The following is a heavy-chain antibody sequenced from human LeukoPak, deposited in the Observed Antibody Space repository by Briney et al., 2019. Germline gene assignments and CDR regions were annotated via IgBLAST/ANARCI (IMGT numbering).Heavy chain of an antibody. D-gene: IGHD4-23*01. CDR1: GFTFSSYS. Sequence: GGSLRLSCAACGFTFSSYSMNGVRPAPGKGREWVSSISSSSSYIYYADSVKGRFTTSRDNAKNSLYLQMNSLRAEDTAVYYCARAPSAGNAFDIWGQGTKVTVSS. V-gene: IGHV3-21*01. CDR2: ISSSSSYI. CDR3: ARAPSAGNAFDI. J-gene: IGHJ3*02.